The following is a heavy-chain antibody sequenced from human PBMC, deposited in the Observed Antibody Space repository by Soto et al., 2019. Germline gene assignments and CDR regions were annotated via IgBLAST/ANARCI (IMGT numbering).Heavy chain of an antibody. CDR3: ARAGDGYSYGFAYYYYGMGV. Sequence: EVQLVESGGGLVQPGGSLRLSCAASGFTFSSYWMHWVRQAPGKGLVWVLRINSDGSSTSYADSVKGRFTISRDNAKNTLYLQMNSLRAEDTAVYYCARAGDGYSYGFAYYYYGMGVWGQGTTVTVSS. CDR2: INSDGSST. CDR1: GFTFSSYW. D-gene: IGHD5-18*01. V-gene: IGHV3-74*01. J-gene: IGHJ6*02.